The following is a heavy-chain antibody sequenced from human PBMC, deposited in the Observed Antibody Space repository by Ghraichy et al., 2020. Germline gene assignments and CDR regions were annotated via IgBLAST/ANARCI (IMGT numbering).Heavy chain of an antibody. CDR2: ISSSGGSK. CDR1: GFTFNSYA. J-gene: IGHJ5*02. D-gene: IGHD2-2*01. V-gene: IGHV3-23*01. CDR3: AKDLVVPAATS. Sequence: GGSLRLSCAASGFTFNSYAVSWVRQAPGQGLEWVSTISSSGGSKYYADSVKGRFTVSRDNSKNTVYLQMSSLRAEDTAVYHCAKDLVVPAATSWGQGTLVTVSS.